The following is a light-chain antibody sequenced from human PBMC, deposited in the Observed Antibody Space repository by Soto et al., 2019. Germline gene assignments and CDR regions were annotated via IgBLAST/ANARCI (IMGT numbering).Light chain of an antibody. J-gene: IGKJ5*01. CDR3: QQYDSFPIS. CDR2: DAS. Sequence: IQLTQSPPCLAAALGDKVTITCRASQNIGTTLNWYQLRPGKAPRLLIYDASTLQTGVPSRFSGSGSGTDFTFSISNLQPEDLATYYCQQYDSFPISFGQGTRLEI. V-gene: IGKV1-33*01. CDR1: QNIGTT.